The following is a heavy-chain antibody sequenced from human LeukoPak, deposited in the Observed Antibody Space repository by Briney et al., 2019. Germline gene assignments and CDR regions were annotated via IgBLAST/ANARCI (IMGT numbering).Heavy chain of an antibody. V-gene: IGHV1-8*01. Sequence: ASVKVSCKASGYTFTSYDINWVRQATGQGLEWMGWMNPNSGNTGYAQKFQGRVTMTRNTSISTAYMELSSLRSEDTAVYYCARGMTRSYDFDIWGQGTMVTVSS. CDR2: MNPNSGNT. D-gene: IGHD5-12*01. CDR1: GYTFTSYD. CDR3: ARGMTRSYDFDI. J-gene: IGHJ3*02.